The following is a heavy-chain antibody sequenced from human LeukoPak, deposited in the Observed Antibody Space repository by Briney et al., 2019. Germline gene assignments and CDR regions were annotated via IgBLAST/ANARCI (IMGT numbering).Heavy chain of an antibody. CDR2: IWYDGSNK. CDR1: GFTFSSYG. V-gene: IGHV3-33*01. D-gene: IGHD2-21*02. Sequence: GGSLRLSCAASGFTFSSYGMHWVRQAPGKGLEWVAVIWYDGSNKYYADSVKGRFTISRDNSKNTLYLQTNSLRAEDTAVYYCARVAYCGGDCYYFDYWGQGTLVTVSS. J-gene: IGHJ4*02. CDR3: ARVAYCGGDCYYFDY.